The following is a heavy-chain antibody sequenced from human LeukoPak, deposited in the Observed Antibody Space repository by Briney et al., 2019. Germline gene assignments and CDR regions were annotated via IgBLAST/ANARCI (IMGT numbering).Heavy chain of an antibody. J-gene: IGHJ4*02. Sequence: GGSLRLSCTVSGFTVSSNSLSWVRQAAGKGLEWVSFIYSDNTHYSDSVKGRFTISRDNSKNTLYLQMNSLRAEDTAVYYCARRAGAYSHPYDYWGQGTLVTVSS. CDR1: GFTVSSNS. D-gene: IGHD4/OR15-4a*01. V-gene: IGHV3-53*01. CDR2: IYSDNT. CDR3: ARRAGAYSHPYDY.